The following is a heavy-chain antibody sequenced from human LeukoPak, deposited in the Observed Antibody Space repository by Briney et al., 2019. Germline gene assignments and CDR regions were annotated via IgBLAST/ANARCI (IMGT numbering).Heavy chain of an antibody. Sequence: GGSLRLSCAASEFTFDDYAMHWVRQAPGKGLEWVSGISWNSGSIGYADSVKGRFTISRDNAKNSLYLQMDSLRAEDMALYYCAKSNRGYYYYMDVWGKGTTVTVSS. V-gene: IGHV3-9*03. CDR2: ISWNSGSI. CDR3: AKSNRGYYYYMDV. J-gene: IGHJ6*03. CDR1: EFTFDDYA. D-gene: IGHD2/OR15-2a*01.